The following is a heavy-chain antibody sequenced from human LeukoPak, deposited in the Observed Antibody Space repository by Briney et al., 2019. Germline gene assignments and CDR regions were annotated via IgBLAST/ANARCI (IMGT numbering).Heavy chain of an antibody. CDR2: ISGSGGST. CDR1: GFTFSSYA. J-gene: IGHJ5*02. D-gene: IGHD3-10*01. Sequence: GGSLRLSCAASGFTFSSYAMSWVRQAPGKGLEWVSAISGSGGSTYYADSVKGRFTISRDNSKNTLYLQMNSLSAEDTAVYYCAKDTGGSGSYYNWYNWFDPWGQGTLVTVSS. V-gene: IGHV3-23*01. CDR3: AKDTGGSGSYYNWYNWFDP.